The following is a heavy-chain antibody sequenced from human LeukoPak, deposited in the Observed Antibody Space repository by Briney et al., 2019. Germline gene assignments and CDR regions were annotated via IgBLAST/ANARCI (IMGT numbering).Heavy chain of an antibody. CDR1: GGSISSYY. D-gene: IGHD3-10*01. Sequence: SETLSLTCTVPGGSISSYYWSWIRQPPGKGLEWIGYIYYSGSTNCNASFQIRVTISLDTSKNQYALKLSSVTAADMAVYYCAREERECGMDVWGQGTTVTVSS. J-gene: IGHJ6*02. V-gene: IGHV4-59*01. CDR2: IYYSGST. CDR3: AREERECGMDV.